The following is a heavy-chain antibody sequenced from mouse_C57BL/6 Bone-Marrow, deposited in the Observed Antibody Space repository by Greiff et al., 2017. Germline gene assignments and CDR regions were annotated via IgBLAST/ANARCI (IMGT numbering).Heavy chain of an antibody. CDR2: ICIGNGYT. V-gene: IGHV1-58*01. CDR1: GYTFTSYG. J-gene: IGHJ4*01. Sequence: VQLKESGAELVRPGSSVKMSCKTSGYTFTSYGINWVKQRPGQGLEWIGYICIGNGYTEYNEKFKGKATLTSDTSSSTAYMQLSSLTSEDSAIYFCARSRGTLDYWGQGTSVTVSS. D-gene: IGHD4-1*01. CDR3: ARSRGTLDY.